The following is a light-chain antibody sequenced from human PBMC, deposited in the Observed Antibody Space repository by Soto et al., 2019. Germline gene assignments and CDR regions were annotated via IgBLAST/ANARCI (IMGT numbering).Light chain of an antibody. V-gene: IGKV3-15*01. CDR1: QSVYTN. CDR3: QQYDNWLWT. CDR2: AAS. Sequence: EIVLTQSPGTLSLSPGERATLSCRASQSVYTNLAWYQQKPGQAPRLLIYAASTRATGIPPRFSGSGSGTEFTLTISSLQSEDFAVDYCQQYDNWLWTFGQGTKVDI. J-gene: IGKJ1*01.